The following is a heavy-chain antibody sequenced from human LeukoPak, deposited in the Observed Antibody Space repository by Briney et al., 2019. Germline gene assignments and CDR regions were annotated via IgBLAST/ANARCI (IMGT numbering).Heavy chain of an antibody. J-gene: IGHJ3*02. V-gene: IGHV1-18*01. CDR1: GYTFTSYG. CDR3: ARGKYTRIVGATTGDAFDI. Sequence: GASVKVSCKASGYTFTSYGISWVRQAPGQGLEWMGWISAYNGNTNYAQKLQGRVTMTTDASTSTAYMELRSLRSDDTAVYYCARGKYTRIVGATTGDAFDIWGQGTMVTVSS. D-gene: IGHD1-26*01. CDR2: ISAYNGNT.